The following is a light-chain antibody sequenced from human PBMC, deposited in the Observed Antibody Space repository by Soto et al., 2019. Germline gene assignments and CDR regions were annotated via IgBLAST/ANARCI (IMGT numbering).Light chain of an antibody. V-gene: IGLV2-8*01. Sequence: QSALTPPPSASGSPGQSVTISCTGTSSDVGGYNYVSWYQQYPGRAPKLMIYEVTKRPSGVPDRFSGSKSGNTASLTVSGRQAEDEADYYCSSYAASNNFYFVFGGGTQLTVL. J-gene: IGLJ3*02. CDR3: SSYAASNNFYFV. CDR2: EVT. CDR1: SSDVGGYNY.